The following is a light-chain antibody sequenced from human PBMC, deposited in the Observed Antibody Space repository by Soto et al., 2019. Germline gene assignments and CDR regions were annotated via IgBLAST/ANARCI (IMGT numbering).Light chain of an antibody. V-gene: IGKV3-20*01. Sequence: PGARAPLSCRASQGVTKSLAWYQQKPGQAPRLLIYGASSRATGIPDRFSGSGSGTDFTLTISRLEPEDFAVYYCQQYGSSGTFGQGTKVDIK. CDR1: QGVTKS. CDR3: QQYGSSGT. J-gene: IGKJ1*01. CDR2: GAS.